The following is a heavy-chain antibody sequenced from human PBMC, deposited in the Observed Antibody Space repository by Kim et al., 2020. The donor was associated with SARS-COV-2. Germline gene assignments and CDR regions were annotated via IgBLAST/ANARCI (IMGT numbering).Heavy chain of an antibody. CDR3: VKGSTDISYFPS. V-gene: IGHV3-23*01. Sequence: GGSLRLSCAASGFTFSNLGTSWVRQAPGKGMEWVSSFSGDAETHYADSVKGRSIISRDDSKNTLLLQMNSLRAEESALYYCVKGSTDISYFPSWGQGTQGTLSS. CDR1: GFTFSNLG. CDR2: FSGDAET. J-gene: IGHJ4*02.